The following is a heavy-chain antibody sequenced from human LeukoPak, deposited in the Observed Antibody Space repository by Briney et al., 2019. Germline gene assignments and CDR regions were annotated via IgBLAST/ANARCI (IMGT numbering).Heavy chain of an antibody. V-gene: IGHV3-21*01. CDR1: GFSFGSYR. J-gene: IGHJ4*02. Sequence: GGSLRLSCAASGFSFGSYRMNWVRQAPGKGLERVSSISSSVYHTHRADSVKDRFTISRDHVKSSVFLQVSSLRAEDTAVYYCTRGGGSCSPSSCFNNYFDYWGQGTLVTVSS. CDR2: ISSSVYHT. D-gene: IGHD2-2*01. CDR3: TRGGGSCSPSSCFNNYFDY.